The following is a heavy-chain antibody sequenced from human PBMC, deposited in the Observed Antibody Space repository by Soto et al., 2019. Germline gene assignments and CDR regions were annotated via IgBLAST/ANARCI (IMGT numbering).Heavy chain of an antibody. J-gene: IGHJ4*02. CDR2: VSASGLNT. D-gene: IGHD6-13*01. Sequence: PGGSLRLSCAASGFTFSSYAMSWVRQAPGKGLEWVSGVSASGLNTDYADPVKGRFYISRDNSKNTVSLHMNSLRAEDTAVYYCARKPYSSSWSDYWGQGTLVTVSS. CDR3: ARKPYSSSWSDY. CDR1: GFTFSSYA. V-gene: IGHV3-23*01.